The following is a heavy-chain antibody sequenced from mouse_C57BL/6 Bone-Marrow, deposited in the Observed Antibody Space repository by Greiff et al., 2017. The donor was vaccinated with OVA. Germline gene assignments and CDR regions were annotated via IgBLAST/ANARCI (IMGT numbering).Heavy chain of an antibody. CDR1: GYTFTSYW. V-gene: IGHV1-61*01. D-gene: IGHD4-1*01. J-gene: IGHJ2*01. Sequence: QVQLQPGAELVRPGSSVKLSCKASGYTFTSYWMDWVKQRPGQGLEWIGNIYPSDSETHYNQKFKDKATLTGDKSSSTAYMQLSSRTSEDSAVYYCARGSWVPDYWGQGTTLTVSS. CDR2: IYPSDSET. CDR3: ARGSWVPDY.